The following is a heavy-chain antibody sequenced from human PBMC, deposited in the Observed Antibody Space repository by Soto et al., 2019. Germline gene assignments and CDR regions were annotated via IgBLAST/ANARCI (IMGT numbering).Heavy chain of an antibody. CDR3: AGGGGTTGYGVSSRCYGRDWFDP. CDR2: MNPNSGNT. Sequence: QVQLVQSGAEVKKPGASVKVSCKASGYTFTSYDINWVRQATGQGLEWMGWMNPNSGNTGYAQKFQGRVTMTRNTSRSTAYTVQRSRRSEDTAVYYGAGGGGTTGYGVSSRCYGRDWFDPWGQGTLVTVSS. J-gene: IGHJ5*02. D-gene: IGHD2-2*01. CDR1: GYTFTSYD. V-gene: IGHV1-8*01.